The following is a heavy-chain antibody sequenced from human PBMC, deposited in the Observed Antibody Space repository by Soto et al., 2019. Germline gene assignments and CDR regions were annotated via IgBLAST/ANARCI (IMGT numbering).Heavy chain of an antibody. D-gene: IGHD6-13*01. Sequence: SGPTLVNPTQTLTLTCTFSGFSLSTSGMCVSWIRQPPGKGLEWIGEINHSGSTNYNPSLKSRVTISVDTSKNQFSLKLSSVTAADTAVYYCARGRIVEYSSSWYEVGHYYGMDVWGQGTTVTVSS. CDR1: GFSLSTSGM. CDR3: ARGRIVEYSSSWYEVGHYYGMDV. V-gene: IGHV4-39*07. J-gene: IGHJ6*02. CDR2: INHSGST.